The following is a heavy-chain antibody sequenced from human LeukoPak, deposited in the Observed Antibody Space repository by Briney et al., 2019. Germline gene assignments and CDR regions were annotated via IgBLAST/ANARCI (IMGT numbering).Heavy chain of an antibody. CDR2: INDSGST. Sequence: SETLSLTCAVSGGAFSNYFWTWIRQPPGKGLEWIAEINDSGSTNSNSSLRSRVAISLDTSKNQFSLRLTSVTAADTAVYYCARGKYCSTTTCYSARRYFDFWGQGTLVTVSS. V-gene: IGHV4-34*01. CDR3: ARGKYCSTTTCYSARRYFDF. D-gene: IGHD2-2*01. CDR1: GGAFSNYF. J-gene: IGHJ4*02.